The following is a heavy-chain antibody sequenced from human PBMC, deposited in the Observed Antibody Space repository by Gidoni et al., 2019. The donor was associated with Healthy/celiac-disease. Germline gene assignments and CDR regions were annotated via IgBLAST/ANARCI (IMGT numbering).Heavy chain of an antibody. V-gene: IGHV4-34*01. CDR1: GGSFSGYY. Sequence: QVQLQQWGAGLLKPSETLSLTCAVSGGSFSGYYWSWIRQPPGKGLEWIGEINHSGSTNYNPSLKSRGTISVDTSKNQFSLKLSSVTAADTAVYYCAREGPRQASDSGSDYWGQGTLVTVSS. J-gene: IGHJ4*02. CDR2: INHSGST. D-gene: IGHD1-26*01. CDR3: AREGPRQASDSGSDY.